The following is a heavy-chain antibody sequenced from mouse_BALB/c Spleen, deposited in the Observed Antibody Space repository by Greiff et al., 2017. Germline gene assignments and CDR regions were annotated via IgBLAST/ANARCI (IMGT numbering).Heavy chain of an antibody. CDR3: ARVITTVVAPYAMDY. CDR1: GYTFTSYV. V-gene: IGHV1-14*01. D-gene: IGHD1-1*01. CDR2: INPYNDGT. Sequence: EVQLQQSGPELVKPGASVKMSCKASGYTFTSYVMHWVKQKPGQGLEWIGYINPYNDGTKYNEKFKGKATLTSDKSSSTAYMELSSLTSEDSAVYYCARVITTVVAPYAMDYWGQGTSVTVSS. J-gene: IGHJ4*01.